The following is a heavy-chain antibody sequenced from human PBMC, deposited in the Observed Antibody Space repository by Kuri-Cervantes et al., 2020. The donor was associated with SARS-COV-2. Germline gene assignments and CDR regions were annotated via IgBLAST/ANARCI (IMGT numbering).Heavy chain of an antibody. D-gene: IGHD1-14*01. J-gene: IGHJ4*02. CDR1: GGTFSSYA. CDR2: IIPIFGTA. CDR3: ARAGTDSEGFDY. V-gene: IGHV1-69*05. Sequence: SVKVSCKASGGTFSSYAISWVRQAPGQGLEWMGGIIPIFGTANYAQKFQGRVTITTDESTSTAYMELSSVTAADTAVYYCARAGTDSEGFDYWGQGTLVTVSS.